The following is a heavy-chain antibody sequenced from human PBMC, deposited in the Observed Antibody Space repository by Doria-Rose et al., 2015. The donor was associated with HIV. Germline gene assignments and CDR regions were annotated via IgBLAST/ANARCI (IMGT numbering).Heavy chain of an antibody. V-gene: IGHV4-34*01. D-gene: IGHD1-1*01. CDR1: GGSFSGYY. CDR2: INHRGST. J-gene: IGHJ6*02. Sequence: QVQLQESGAGLVKPSETLSLTCAVFGGSFSGYYWSWIRQPPGQGLEWIGEINHRGSTNYQTSLKSRVTISLDTSKNLFSLKLSSVTAADTAVYYCARGLLRGGWNDVDYYYGMDVWGQGTTVTVSS. CDR3: ARGLLRGGWNDVDYYYGMDV.